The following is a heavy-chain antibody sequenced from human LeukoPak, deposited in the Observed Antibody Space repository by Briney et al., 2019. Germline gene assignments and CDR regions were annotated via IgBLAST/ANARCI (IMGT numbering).Heavy chain of an antibody. CDR2: ISYDGSDK. V-gene: IGHV3-30*02. J-gene: IGHJ3*01. Sequence: GGSLRLSCAASGLSFSNYGMHWVRQAPGKGLQWAAFISYDGSDKYYEASVKGRFTISRDNFKNMVFLQMNSLRAEDTAVYYCAKDSYYYDRSGYYRNAFYLWGEGTLVTVSS. CDR1: GLSFSNYG. CDR3: AKDSYYYDRSGYYRNAFYL. D-gene: IGHD3-22*01.